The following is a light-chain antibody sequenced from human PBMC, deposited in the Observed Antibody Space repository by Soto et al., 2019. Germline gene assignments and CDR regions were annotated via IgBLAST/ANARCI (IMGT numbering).Light chain of an antibody. J-gene: IGKJ1*01. V-gene: IGKV3-20*01. Sequence: EIVLTQSPGTLSLSPGERATLSCRASQSVSSSYLAWYQRKPGQAPRLLIYGASSRATGIPDRFSGSGSGTDFTLCISRLEPEDFAVYYCQQYGSSPVTFGQGTK. CDR1: QSVSSSY. CDR2: GAS. CDR3: QQYGSSPVT.